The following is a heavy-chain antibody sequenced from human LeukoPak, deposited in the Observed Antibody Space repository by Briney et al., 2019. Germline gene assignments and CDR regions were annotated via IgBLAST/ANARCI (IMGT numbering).Heavy chain of an antibody. CDR3: ARPLRESGYFYCDY. V-gene: IGHV3-48*04. D-gene: IGHD3-3*01. J-gene: IGHJ4*02. Sequence: GRSLRLSCAASEFTFSCYSMNWVRQAPGKGLEWVSYISGSSTIYYPDSVKGRFTISRDNAKNSLYLQMNSLRAEDTAIYYCARPLRESGYFYCDYWGQGTLVTVSS. CDR1: EFTFSCYS. CDR2: ISGSSTI.